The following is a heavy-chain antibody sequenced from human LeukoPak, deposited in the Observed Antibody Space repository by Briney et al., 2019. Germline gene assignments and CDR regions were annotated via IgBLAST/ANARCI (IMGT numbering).Heavy chain of an antibody. J-gene: IGHJ2*01. V-gene: IGHV3-66*01. CDR1: EFTVSSNY. CDR2: IYSGGST. CDR3: AGAAAGTQQYWYFDL. D-gene: IGHD6-13*01. Sequence: GGSLRLSCAASEFTVSSNYLIWVRQAPGKGLEWVSVIYSGGSTYSADSVKGRFTISRDNSKNTLYLQMNSLRAEDTAVYYCAGAAAGTQQYWYFDLWGRGTLVTVSS.